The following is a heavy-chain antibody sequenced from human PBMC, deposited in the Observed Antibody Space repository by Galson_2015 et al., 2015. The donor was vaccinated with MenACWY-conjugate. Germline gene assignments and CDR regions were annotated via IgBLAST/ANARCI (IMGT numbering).Heavy chain of an antibody. Sequence: QSGAEVKKPGESLTISCKGSGYSFTSYWIGWVRQMPGKGLEWMGIIYPGDSDTRYSPSFQGQGTISADKSISTAYLQWSSVKASDTAIYYCARHPAGVYGDSENIDYWGQGTLVTVSS. CDR3: ARHPAGVYGDSENIDY. D-gene: IGHD4-17*01. J-gene: IGHJ4*02. CDR2: IYPGDSDT. V-gene: IGHV5-51*01. CDR1: GYSFTSYW.